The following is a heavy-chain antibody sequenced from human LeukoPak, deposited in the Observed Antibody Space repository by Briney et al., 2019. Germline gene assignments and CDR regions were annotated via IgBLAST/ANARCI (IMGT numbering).Heavy chain of an antibody. D-gene: IGHD2-2*01. V-gene: IGHV3-21*01. CDR1: GFSFSSYS. CDR3: ARDLPAAVD. Sequence: KPGGSRRLSCAASGFSFSSYSMSWVRQAPGKGLEWVSFISRSSRDIYHADSVKGRFTISRDNAKNSLYLQMNSLRAEDTAVYYCARDLPAAVDWGQGTLVTISS. CDR2: ISRSSRDI. J-gene: IGHJ4*02.